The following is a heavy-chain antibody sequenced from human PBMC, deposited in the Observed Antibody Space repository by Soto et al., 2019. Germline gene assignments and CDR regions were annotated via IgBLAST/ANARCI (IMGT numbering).Heavy chain of an antibody. V-gene: IGHV1-69*06. CDR3: ARGEPGYNYDSSGYYVFGMDV. Sequence: SVKVSCKASGGTFSSYAISWVRQAPGRGLEWMGGIIPIFGTANYAQKFQGRVTITADKSTSTAYMELSSLRSEDTAVYYCARGEPGYNYDSSGYYVFGMDVWGQGTTVTVSS. D-gene: IGHD3-22*01. CDR1: GGTFSSYA. J-gene: IGHJ6*02. CDR2: IIPIFGTA.